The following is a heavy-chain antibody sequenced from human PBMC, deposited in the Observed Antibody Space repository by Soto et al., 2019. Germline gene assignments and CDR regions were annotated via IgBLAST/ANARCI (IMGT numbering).Heavy chain of an antibody. V-gene: IGHV4-30-4*01. D-gene: IGHD4-17*01. CDR2: IYYSGCT. J-gene: IGHJ5*02. CDR1: GGSINSGDYY. CDR3: ARAKGLVTVTTSWFDP. Sequence: QVQLQESGPGLVKPSQTLSLTCTVSGGSINSGDYYWSWIRQPPGKGLEWIGYIYYSGCTYYNPSLTSRVSISADTSKNQFSLKLSSVTAADTAVYYCARAKGLVTVTTSWFDPWGQGTLVTVSS.